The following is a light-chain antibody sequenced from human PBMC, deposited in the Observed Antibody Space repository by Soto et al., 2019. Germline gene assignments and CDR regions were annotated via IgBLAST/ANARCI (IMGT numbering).Light chain of an antibody. V-gene: IGKV3-20*01. Sequence: EIVLTQSPGTLSLSPGERATLSCRASQSFSSSYLAWYQQKPGQAPRLLIYGASSRATGLPDRFSGSGSGPDFTLTISRLEPEDFAVYYCQQYGSSPFTFGPGTKVDIK. CDR3: QQYGSSPFT. J-gene: IGKJ3*01. CDR2: GAS. CDR1: QSFSSSY.